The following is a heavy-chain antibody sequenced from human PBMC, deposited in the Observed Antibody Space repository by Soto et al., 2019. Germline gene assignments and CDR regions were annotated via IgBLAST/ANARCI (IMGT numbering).Heavy chain of an antibody. CDR3: ARGGYSGYDFGYYFDY. CDR2: IIPIFGTA. D-gene: IGHD5-12*01. J-gene: IGHJ4*02. Sequence: QVQLVQSGAEVTKPGSSVKVSCKASGGTFSSYAISWVRQAPGQGLEWMGGIIPIFGTANYAQKFQGRVTITADESTSTAYMELSSLRSEDTAVYYCARGGYSGYDFGYYFDYWGQGTLVTVSS. CDR1: GGTFSSYA. V-gene: IGHV1-69*12.